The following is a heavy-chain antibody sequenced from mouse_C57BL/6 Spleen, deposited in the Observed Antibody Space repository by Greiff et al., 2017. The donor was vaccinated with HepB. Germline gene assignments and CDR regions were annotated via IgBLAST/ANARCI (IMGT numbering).Heavy chain of an antibody. CDR1: GYTFTSYW. Sequence: QVQLQQPGAELVKPGASVKVSCKASGYTFTSYWMHWVKQRPGQGLEWIGRIHPSDSDTNYNQKFKGKATLTVDKSSSTAYMQLSSLTSEDSAVYYCAILDYYGSSPPDYWGQGTTLTVSS. D-gene: IGHD1-1*01. J-gene: IGHJ2*01. V-gene: IGHV1-74*01. CDR2: IHPSDSDT. CDR3: AILDYYGSSPPDY.